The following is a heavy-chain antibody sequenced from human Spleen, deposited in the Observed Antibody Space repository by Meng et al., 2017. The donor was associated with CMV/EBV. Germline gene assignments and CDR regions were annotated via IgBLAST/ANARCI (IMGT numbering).Heavy chain of an antibody. V-gene: IGHV6-1*01. D-gene: IGHD3-22*01. CDR1: RDIVPSNSAA. Sequence: QVQLQQSGPGLVKPSQTLSLTCAIPRDIVPSNSAAWNWIRQSPSRGLEWLGRTYYRSKWYNDYAVSVKSRITINPDTSKNQFSLQLNSVTPEDTAVYYCARGLYYDSSGYYGEYFDYWGQGTLVTVSS. CDR3: ARGLYYDSSGYYGEYFDY. CDR2: TYYRSKWYN. J-gene: IGHJ4*02.